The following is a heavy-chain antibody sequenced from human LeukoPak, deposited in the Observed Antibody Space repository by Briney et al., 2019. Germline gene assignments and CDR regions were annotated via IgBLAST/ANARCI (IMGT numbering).Heavy chain of an antibody. CDR2: IYHSGGT. D-gene: IGHD5-18*01. V-gene: IGHV4-4*02. Sequence: SETLSLTCAVSGDPINSIDWWSWVRQSPARGLEWIGEIYHSGGTYYNPSLKSRVTISVDKSKNQLSLKLTSVTAADTAVYFCVANGYYALDFWGQGTLVTVAS. CDR1: GDPINSIDW. CDR3: VANGYYALDF. J-gene: IGHJ4*02.